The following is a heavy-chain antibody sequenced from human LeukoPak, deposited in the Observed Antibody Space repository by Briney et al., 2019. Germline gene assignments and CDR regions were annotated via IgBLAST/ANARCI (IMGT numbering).Heavy chain of an antibody. Sequence: SQTLSLTCALSGDSFSDNGAAWNWVRQSPSRGREWLGRTYYRSKLSTDYALFVKSRITISADTSKNQFSLQLNSVNPEDTAVYYCAEGFGGRVRSWGQGTLVTVSS. D-gene: IGHD2-15*01. CDR3: AEGFGGRVRS. CDR1: GDSFSDNGAA. CDR2: TYYRSKLST. J-gene: IGHJ4*02. V-gene: IGHV6-1*01.